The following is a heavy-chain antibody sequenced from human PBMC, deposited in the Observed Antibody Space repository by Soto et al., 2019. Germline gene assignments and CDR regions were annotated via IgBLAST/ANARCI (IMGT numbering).Heavy chain of an antibody. J-gene: IGHJ6*02. CDR2: IIPIFGTA. CDR3: ARQDIVVVPAAIGGNYYYYGMDV. D-gene: IGHD2-2*01. CDR1: GGTFSSYA. Sequence: QVQLVQSGAEVKKPGSSVKVSCKASGGTFSSYAISWVRQAPGQGLEWMGGIIPIFGTANYAQKFQGRVTITADESTSTAYMELSSLRSEDTAMYYCARQDIVVVPAAIGGNYYYYGMDVWGQGTTVTVSS. V-gene: IGHV1-69*01.